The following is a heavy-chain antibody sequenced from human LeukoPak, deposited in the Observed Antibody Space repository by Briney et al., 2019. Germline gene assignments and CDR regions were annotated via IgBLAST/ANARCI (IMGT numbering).Heavy chain of an antibody. D-gene: IGHD6-13*01. CDR3: ARGSSRFDC. J-gene: IGHJ4*02. CDR2: ISYSDST. V-gene: IGHV4-59*01. CDR1: GGSISSGY. Sequence: SETLSLTCTVSGGSISSGYWSWIRQPPGKGLEWIGYISYSDSTRYSPPLKSRVTMSIDTSMNQFSLKVTSVTAADTAVYYCARGSSRFDCWGQGTLVTVSS.